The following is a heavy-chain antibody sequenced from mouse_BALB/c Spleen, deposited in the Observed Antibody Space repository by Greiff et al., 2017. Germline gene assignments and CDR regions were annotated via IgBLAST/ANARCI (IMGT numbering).Heavy chain of an antibody. CDR1: GFTFSDFY. CDR3: ARDGDYYGSPLFAY. J-gene: IGHJ3*01. V-gene: IGHV7-1*02. CDR2: SRNKANDYTT. D-gene: IGHD1-1*01. Sequence: EVKLVESGGGLVQPGGSLRLSCATSGFTFSDFYMEWVRQPPGKRLEWIAASRNKANDYTTEYSASVKGRFIVSRDTSQSILYLQMNALRAEDTAIDYCARDGDYYGSPLFAYWGQGTPVTVSA.